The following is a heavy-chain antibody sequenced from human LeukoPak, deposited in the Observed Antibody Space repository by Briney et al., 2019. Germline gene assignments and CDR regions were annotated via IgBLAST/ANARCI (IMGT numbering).Heavy chain of an antibody. D-gene: IGHD3-16*02. CDR2: INDDGRNI. Sequence: GGSLRLSCAASGFTFSSDWMHWVRQAPGKGLVWVSRINDDGRNIGYADSVKGRFTISRDNSKNTLYLQMNSLRAEDTAVYYCAKDRGALEEDYVWGSYRSYGMDVWGQGTTVTVSS. J-gene: IGHJ6*02. CDR3: AKDRGALEEDYVWGSYRSYGMDV. V-gene: IGHV3-74*01. CDR1: GFTFSSDW.